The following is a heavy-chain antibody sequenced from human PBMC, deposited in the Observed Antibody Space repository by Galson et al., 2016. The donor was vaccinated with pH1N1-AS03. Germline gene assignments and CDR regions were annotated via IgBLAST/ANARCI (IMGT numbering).Heavy chain of an antibody. Sequence: SLRLSCAASGFTFSRYSMNWVRQAPGKGLEWVSYISSDSTTMYYAESVRGRFTIFRDNARDSLHLQMNSLRDEDTAIYYCARDGGSGGLYYFEYWGQGALVTVSS. CDR2: ISSDSTTM. V-gene: IGHV3-48*02. CDR1: GFTFSRYS. CDR3: ARDGGSGGLYYFEY. D-gene: IGHD2-15*01. J-gene: IGHJ4*02.